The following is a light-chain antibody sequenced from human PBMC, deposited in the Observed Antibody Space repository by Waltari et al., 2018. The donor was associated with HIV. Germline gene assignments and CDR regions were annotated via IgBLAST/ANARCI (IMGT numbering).Light chain of an antibody. Sequence: QSGLTQPPSASGTPGQRVTISCSGSSSNIGQNAVHWYQHFPGAAPRLLISASNQRSSWVPDRFSGSKSGTSASLAISGLQSEDEADYYCAAWDDSLNGRYVFGTGTKVTVL. CDR3: AAWDDSLNGRYV. CDR1: SSNIGQNA. J-gene: IGLJ1*01. V-gene: IGLV1-44*01. CDR2: ASN.